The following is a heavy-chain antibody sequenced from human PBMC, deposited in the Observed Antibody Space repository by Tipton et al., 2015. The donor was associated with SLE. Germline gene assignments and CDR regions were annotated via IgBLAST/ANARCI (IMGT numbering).Heavy chain of an antibody. Sequence: SLRLSCAASGFTFSSYEMNWVRQAPGKGLEWVSYISSSGSTIYYADSVKGRFTISRDNAKNSLYLQMNSLRAEDTAVYYCASPPTGCMDVWGKGTTVTVSS. V-gene: IGHV3-48*03. J-gene: IGHJ6*03. CDR3: ASPPTGCMDV. CDR2: ISSSGSTI. D-gene: IGHD4-17*01. CDR1: GFTFSSYE.